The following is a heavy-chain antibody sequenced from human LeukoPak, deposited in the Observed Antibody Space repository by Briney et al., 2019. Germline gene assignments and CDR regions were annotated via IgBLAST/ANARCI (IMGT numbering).Heavy chain of an antibody. CDR1: GFTFSSYA. J-gene: IGHJ4*02. D-gene: IGHD2-8*01. V-gene: IGHV3-23*01. Sequence: GGSLRLSCAGSGFTFSSYAMSWGRQAPGKGLEWVSAISDSGDYTYYADSVKGRFTISRDNSKNTLYLHVNSLRAEDTAVYYCAKDTSIGKYCTSGVCSPFDYWGQGTLVTVSS. CDR3: AKDTSIGKYCTSGVCSPFDY. CDR2: ISDSGDYT.